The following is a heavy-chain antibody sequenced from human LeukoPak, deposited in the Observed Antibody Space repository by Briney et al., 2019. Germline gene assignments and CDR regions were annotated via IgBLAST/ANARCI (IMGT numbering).Heavy chain of an antibody. Sequence: GGSLRLSCAASGFTFSSYSMNWVRQAPGKGLEGVSYISSSSSTIYYADSVKGRFTISRDNAKNSLYLQMNSLRAEDTAVYYCASGPRITIFGVVAQYFQHWGQGTLVTVSS. J-gene: IGHJ1*01. V-gene: IGHV3-48*04. CDR2: ISSSSSTI. D-gene: IGHD3-3*01. CDR3: ASGPRITIFGVVAQYFQH. CDR1: GFTFSSYS.